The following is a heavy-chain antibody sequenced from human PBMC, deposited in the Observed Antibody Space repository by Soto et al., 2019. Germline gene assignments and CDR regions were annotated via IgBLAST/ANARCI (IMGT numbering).Heavy chain of an antibody. CDR2: IYYSGST. Sequence: SETLSLACTVSGGSISSSSYYWGWIRQPPGKGLEWIGSIYYSGSTYYNPSLKSRVTISVDTSKNQFSLKLSSVTAADTAVYYCARHTDSISSGLRMVATVRGGWLDPWGQGTLVTVSS. CDR1: GGSISSSSYY. J-gene: IGHJ5*02. D-gene: IGHD6-6*01. CDR3: ARHTDSISSGLRMVATVRGGWLDP. V-gene: IGHV4-39*01.